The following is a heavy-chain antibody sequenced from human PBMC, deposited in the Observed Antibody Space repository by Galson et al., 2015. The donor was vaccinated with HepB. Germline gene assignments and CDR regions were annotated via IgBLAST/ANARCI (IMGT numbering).Heavy chain of an antibody. CDR2: IIPIFGTA. D-gene: IGHD7-27*01. CDR1: GGTFSSYA. J-gene: IGHJ6*02. CDR3: ARVLTRGYINYYYYYGMDV. Sequence: SVKVSCKASGGTFSSYAISCVRQAPGQGLEWMGGIIPIFGTANYAQKFQGRVTITADESTSTAYMELSSLRSEDTAVYYCARVLTRGYINYYYYYGMDVWGQGTTVTVSS. V-gene: IGHV1-69*13.